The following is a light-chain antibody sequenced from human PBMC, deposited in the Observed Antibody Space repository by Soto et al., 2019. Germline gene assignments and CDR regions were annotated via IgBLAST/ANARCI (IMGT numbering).Light chain of an antibody. Sequence: EIVMTQSPATLSMSPGERATLSCRASQSVSSSLAWYQQNPGQAPRLLIYGASTRATGIPARFSGSGSGTDFTLTISCLQSEDFATYYCQQYYSYPTFGQGTRLEIK. CDR2: GAS. CDR1: QSVSSS. J-gene: IGKJ5*01. V-gene: IGKV3-15*01. CDR3: QQYYSYPT.